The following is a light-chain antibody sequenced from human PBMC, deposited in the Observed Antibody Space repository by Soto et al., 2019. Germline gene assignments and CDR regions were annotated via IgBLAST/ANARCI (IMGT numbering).Light chain of an antibody. V-gene: IGLV3-21*02. J-gene: IGLJ3*02. CDR2: DDS. Sequence: SYELTQPPSVSVAPGQTGMITCGGNNIGNKSVHWYQQRPGQAPVLVVYDDSDRPSGIPERLSGSNSENTATLTISRVEGGDEADFYCQVCDSSSDDRSDPTSDRWVFGGGTKLTVL. CDR1: NIGNKS. CDR3: QVCDSSSDDRSDPTSDRWV.